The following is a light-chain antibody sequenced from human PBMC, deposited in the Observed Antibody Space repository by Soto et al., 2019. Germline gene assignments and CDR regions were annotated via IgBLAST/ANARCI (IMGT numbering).Light chain of an antibody. CDR3: QQSYNTPALT. CDR1: QSISTH. J-gene: IGKJ4*01. Sequence: DIQMTQSPSSLSASVGDRVTITCRASQSISTHLNWYQKKPGKAPNLLIYAASNLQSGVPSRFSGSGSGTHFTLTISGLQPDDFATYYCQQSYNTPALTFGGGTKVDIK. CDR2: AAS. V-gene: IGKV1-39*01.